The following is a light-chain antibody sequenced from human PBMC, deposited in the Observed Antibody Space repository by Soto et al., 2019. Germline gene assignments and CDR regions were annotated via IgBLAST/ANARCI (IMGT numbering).Light chain of an antibody. J-gene: IGKJ4*01. Sequence: DIQMTQSPSSLSASVEDRVIITCRASQTINIYLNWYHQTQGKAPRXLIYDVSNLQPGVASRFSGSGSGTDFTLTINSLQPEDSGTFYCQQYDKQPVTFGGGTKVDIK. CDR1: QTINIY. CDR2: DVS. CDR3: QQYDKQPVT. V-gene: IGKV1-33*01.